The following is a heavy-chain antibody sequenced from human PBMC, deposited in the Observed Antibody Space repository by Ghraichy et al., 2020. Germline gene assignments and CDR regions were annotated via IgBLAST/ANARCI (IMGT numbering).Heavy chain of an antibody. CDR3: VRAPLISTNYYFDY. CDR2: LSSSSRII. CDR1: GFTFSSHS. J-gene: IGHJ4*02. D-gene: IGHD2-8*01. Sequence: GGSLRLSCAASGFTFSSHSINWVRQAPGKGLEWVSYLSSSSRIIYYADSVKGRFTISRDNANNTLYLQMNSLRDEDTAVYYWVRAPLISTNYYFDYWGQGTLVNVS. V-gene: IGHV3-48*02.